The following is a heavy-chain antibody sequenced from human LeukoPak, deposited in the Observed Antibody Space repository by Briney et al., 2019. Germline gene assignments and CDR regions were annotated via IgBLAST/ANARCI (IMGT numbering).Heavy chain of an antibody. CDR3: AREYCSSTSCYTGFDY. V-gene: IGHV4-39*07. CDR2: IYYSGST. CDR1: GGSTSSSSYH. J-gene: IGHJ4*02. D-gene: IGHD2-2*02. Sequence: SETLSLTCTISGGSTSSSSYHWGWIRQPPGKGLEWIGSIYYSGSTYYNPSLKSRVTISVDTSKNKFSLKLSSVTAADTAVYYCAREYCSSTSCYTGFDYWGQGTLVTVSS.